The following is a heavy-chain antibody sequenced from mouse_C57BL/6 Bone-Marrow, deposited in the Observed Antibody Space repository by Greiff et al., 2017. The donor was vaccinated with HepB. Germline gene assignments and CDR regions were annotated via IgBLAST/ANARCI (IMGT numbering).Heavy chain of an antibody. Sequence: VQLQQSGAELVRPGASVTLSCKASGYTFTDYEMHWVKQTPVHGLEWIGAIDPETGGTAYNQKFKGKAILTADKSSSTAYMELRSLTSEDSAVYYCTRWITTVGPDYWGQGTSVTVSS. CDR3: TRWITTVGPDY. CDR2: IDPETGGT. J-gene: IGHJ4*01. D-gene: IGHD1-1*01. V-gene: IGHV1-15*01. CDR1: GYTFTDYE.